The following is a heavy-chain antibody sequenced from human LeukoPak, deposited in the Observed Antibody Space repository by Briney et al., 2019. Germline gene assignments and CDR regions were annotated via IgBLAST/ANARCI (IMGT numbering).Heavy chain of an antibody. J-gene: IGHJ4*02. CDR1: GGXISSSSYY. CDR2: ISYSGST. D-gene: IGHD3-10*01. Sequence: PSETLSLTCTVSGGXISSSSYYWSWIRQPPGKGLEWIGYISYSGSTKYNPSLKSRVTISVDTSKNQFSLKLSSVTAADTAVYYCARTLYYYGSGSYHDYFDYWGQGNLVTVSS. V-gene: IGHV4-61*01. CDR3: ARTLYYYGSGSYHDYFDY.